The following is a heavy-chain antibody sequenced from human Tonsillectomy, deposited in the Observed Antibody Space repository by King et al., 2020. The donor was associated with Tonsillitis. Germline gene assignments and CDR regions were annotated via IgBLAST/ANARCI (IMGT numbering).Heavy chain of an antibody. Sequence: QVQLVESGGGVIQPGRSLRLSCAASGFSFSTYGMHWVRQAPGKGLEWVAVISFDGSDSHYVDSVKGRFTISRDNSNNTLYLQINSLGADDTGTYFCAKGYLSGTWFDPWGQGTLVIVSS. J-gene: IGHJ5*02. D-gene: IGHD1-1*01. V-gene: IGHV3-30*18. CDR1: GFSFSTYG. CDR3: AKGYLSGTWFDP. CDR2: ISFDGSDS.